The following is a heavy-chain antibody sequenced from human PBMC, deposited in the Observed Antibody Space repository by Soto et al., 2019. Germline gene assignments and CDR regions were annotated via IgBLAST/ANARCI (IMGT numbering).Heavy chain of an antibody. J-gene: IGHJ4*02. CDR1: GGSISSGDYY. V-gene: IGHV4-30-4*01. CDR2: IYYSGST. Sequence: SETLSLTCTVSGGSISSGDYYWSWIRQPPGKGLERIGYIYYSGSTYYNPSLKSRVTISVDTSKNQFSLKLSSVTAADTAVYYCATVVNVDTDFDYWGQGTLVTVSS. CDR3: ATVVNVDTDFDY. D-gene: IGHD5-18*01.